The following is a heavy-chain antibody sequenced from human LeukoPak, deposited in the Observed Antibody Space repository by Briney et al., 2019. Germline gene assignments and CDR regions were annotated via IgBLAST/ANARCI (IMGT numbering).Heavy chain of an antibody. D-gene: IGHD6-19*01. CDR1: GFTFSSYA. Sequence: PGGSLRLSCAASGFTFSSYAMSWVRQAPGKGLEWFSAISGGSGSSTYHADAVKGRFTISRDSSKTTLYLEMNSLRAEDTAVYYCAKGSSSGWPYFFDYWGQGTLVTVSS. CDR2: ISGGSGSST. V-gene: IGHV3-23*01. J-gene: IGHJ4*02. CDR3: AKGSSSGWPYFFDY.